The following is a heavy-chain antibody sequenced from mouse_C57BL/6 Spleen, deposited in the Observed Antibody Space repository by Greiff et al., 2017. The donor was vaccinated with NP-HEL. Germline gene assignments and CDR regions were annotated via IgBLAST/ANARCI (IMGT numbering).Heavy chain of an antibody. CDR3: AIAYYGNFAWFDY. D-gene: IGHD2-10*01. J-gene: IGHJ3*01. CDR2: IHPNSGST. Sequence: QVQLQQSGAELVKPGASVKLSCKASGYTFTSYWMTWVKQRPGQGLEWIGVIHPNSGSTNYNDKFKSKATLTVDKSSSTAYMQLSSLTSEDSAVYYCAIAYYGNFAWFDYWGQGTPVTVSA. V-gene: IGHV1-64*01. CDR1: GYTFTSYW.